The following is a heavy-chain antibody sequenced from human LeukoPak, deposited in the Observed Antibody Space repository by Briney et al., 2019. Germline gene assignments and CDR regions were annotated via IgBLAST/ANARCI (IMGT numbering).Heavy chain of an antibody. CDR1: GFTFSNYW. J-gene: IGHJ4*02. Sequence: GGSLRLSCAASGFTFSNYWMTWVRQTPGKGLEWVAIIKQDGSEKYYVDSVKGRFTISRDNAKNSLYLQMNSLCAEDTAVYYCARGRLNYWGQGTLVTVSS. V-gene: IGHV3-7*01. D-gene: IGHD5-12*01. CDR2: IKQDGSEK. CDR3: ARGRLNY.